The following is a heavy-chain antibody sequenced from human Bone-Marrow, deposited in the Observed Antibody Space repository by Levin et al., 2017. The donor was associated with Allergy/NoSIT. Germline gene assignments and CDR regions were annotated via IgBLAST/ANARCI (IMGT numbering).Heavy chain of an antibody. CDR1: GFSIRRYY. CDR3: ASRRGIAPRFDP. V-gene: IGHV3-7*01. D-gene: IGHD6-13*01. Sequence: PVGSLRLSCAASGFSIRRYYMSWVRQAPGKGLEWVASIKEDGSEKTYVDSVKGRFTVSRDNVKNSMFLQMTSLRVDDTAVYFCASRRGIAPRFDPWGQGTLVTVSS. J-gene: IGHJ5*02. CDR2: IKEDGSEK.